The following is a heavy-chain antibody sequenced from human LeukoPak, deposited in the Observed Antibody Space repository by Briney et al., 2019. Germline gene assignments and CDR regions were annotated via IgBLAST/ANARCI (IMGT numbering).Heavy chain of an antibody. J-gene: IGHJ4*02. V-gene: IGHV3-23*01. CDR3: ANWIGSSSRAY. Sequence: GGSLRLSCAASGFTFSTYAMTWVRQAPGKGLEWVSGINSNGDEIYYADSVRGRFTISRDNSNNALYLQMDSLRAEDTAVYYCANWIGSSSRAYWGQGTLVTVSS. CDR1: GFTFSTYA. CDR2: INSNGDEI. D-gene: IGHD6-6*01.